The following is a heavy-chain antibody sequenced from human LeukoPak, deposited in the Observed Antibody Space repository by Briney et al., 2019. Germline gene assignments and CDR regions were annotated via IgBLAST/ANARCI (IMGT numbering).Heavy chain of an antibody. J-gene: IGHJ4*02. CDR1: GDSVSGISFY. CDR3: ARYYDRSGYWSTPHFDY. V-gene: IGHV4-61*01. Sequence: SETLSLACTVSGDSVSGISFYWSWIRQPPGKGLQYIGYIQYSGSTNYNPSLKSRVTISVDTSKNQFSLKLSSVTAADTAVYYCARYYDRSGYWSTPHFDYWGQGTLVTVSS. CDR2: IQYSGST. D-gene: IGHD3-22*01.